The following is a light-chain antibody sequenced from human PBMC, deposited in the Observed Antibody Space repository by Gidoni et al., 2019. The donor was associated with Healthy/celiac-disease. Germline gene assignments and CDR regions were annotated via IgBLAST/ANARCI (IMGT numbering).Light chain of an antibody. Sequence: SYELTQPPSVSVSPGQTASITCSGDKLGDKYACWYQQKPGQSPVLVIYQDSKRPSGIPERFSGSNSGNTATLTISWTQAMDEADYYCQAWDSSTAVVFGGGTKLTV. CDR2: QDS. CDR3: QAWDSSTAVV. CDR1: KLGDKY. J-gene: IGLJ2*01. V-gene: IGLV3-1*01.